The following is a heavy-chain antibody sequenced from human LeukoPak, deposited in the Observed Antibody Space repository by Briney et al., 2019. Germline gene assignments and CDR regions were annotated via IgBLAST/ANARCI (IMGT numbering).Heavy chain of an antibody. D-gene: IGHD5-12*01. J-gene: IGHJ4*02. CDR2: IYHSGST. CDR3: AREDSGYDYKFDY. CDR1: GGSVSSGGYY. Sequence: PSQTLSLTCTVSGGSVSSGGYYWSWIGQPPGKALAWIGYIYHSGSTYYNPSLKSRVTISVDRSKNQFSLKLSSVTAADTAVYYCAREDSGYDYKFDYWGQGTLVTVSS. V-gene: IGHV4-30-2*01.